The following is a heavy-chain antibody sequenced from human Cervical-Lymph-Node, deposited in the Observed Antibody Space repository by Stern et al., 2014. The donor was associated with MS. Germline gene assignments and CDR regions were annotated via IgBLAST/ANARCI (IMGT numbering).Heavy chain of an antibody. Sequence: QLQLQEAGPGLVKPSETLSLTCTVSGGSITSYYWSWIRQPPGKGLEWIGYIYYSCSSNSNPSLKSRVTISVDTSKNQFSLKLSPVTAADTAAYYCARVGAVTTYGMDVWGQGTTVTVSS. D-gene: IGHD4-17*01. CDR2: IYYSCSS. J-gene: IGHJ6*02. V-gene: IGHV4-59*01. CDR3: ARVGAVTTYGMDV. CDR1: GGSITSYY.